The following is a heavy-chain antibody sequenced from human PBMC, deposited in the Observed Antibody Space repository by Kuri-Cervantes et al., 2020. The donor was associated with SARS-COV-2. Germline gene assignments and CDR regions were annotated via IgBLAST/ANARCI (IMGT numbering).Heavy chain of an antibody. J-gene: IGHJ2*01. CDR3: ARRVVVPAALPSGWYFDL. CDR1: GFTVSSNY. Sequence: GESLKISCAASGFTVSSNYMSWVRQAPGKGLEWVSAIYSGGSTYYADSVKGRFTISRDNSKNTLYLQMNSLRSEDTAVYYCARRVVVPAALPSGWYFDLWGRGTLVTVSS. CDR2: IYSGGST. D-gene: IGHD2-2*02. V-gene: IGHV3-53*05.